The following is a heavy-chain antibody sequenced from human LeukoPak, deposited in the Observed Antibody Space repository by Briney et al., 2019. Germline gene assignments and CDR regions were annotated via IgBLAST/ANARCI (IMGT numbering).Heavy chain of an antibody. Sequence: PGGSLRLSCAASGFTFISYAIHWVRQAPGKGLEWVAVISFHGSDSFYADSVKGRFSISRDNAENTLYLQMNSLRADDTAVYYCAKATGYLLWGQGTLVTVSS. V-gene: IGHV3-30*04. CDR2: ISFHGSDS. D-gene: IGHD1-14*01. J-gene: IGHJ4*02. CDR1: GFTFISYA. CDR3: AKATGYLL.